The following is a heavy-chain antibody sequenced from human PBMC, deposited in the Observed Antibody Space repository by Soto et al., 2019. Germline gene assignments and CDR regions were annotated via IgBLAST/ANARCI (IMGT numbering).Heavy chain of an antibody. J-gene: IGHJ5*02. Sequence: QLQLQESGPGLVKPSETLSLTCTVSGGSISSSSYYWGWIRQPPGKGLEWIGSIYYSGSTYYNPSLKSRVTISVDTSKNQFSLKLSSVTAADTAVYYCARGEWLQLETPNWFDPWGQGTLVTVSS. V-gene: IGHV4-39*01. D-gene: IGHD5-12*01. CDR1: GGSISSSSYY. CDR2: IYYSGST. CDR3: ARGEWLQLETPNWFDP.